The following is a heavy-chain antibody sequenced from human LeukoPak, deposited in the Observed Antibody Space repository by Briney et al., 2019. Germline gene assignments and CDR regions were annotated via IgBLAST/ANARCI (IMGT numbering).Heavy chain of an antibody. CDR1: GGSFSGYY. CDR2: INHSGST. Sequence: SETLSLTCAVYGGSFSGYYWSWIRQPPGKGLEWIGEINHSGSTNYNPSLKSRVTISVDTSKNQFSLKLSSVTAADTAVYYCARVKYYFDYWGQGTLVTVSS. V-gene: IGHV4-34*01. J-gene: IGHJ4*02. CDR3: ARVKYYFDY.